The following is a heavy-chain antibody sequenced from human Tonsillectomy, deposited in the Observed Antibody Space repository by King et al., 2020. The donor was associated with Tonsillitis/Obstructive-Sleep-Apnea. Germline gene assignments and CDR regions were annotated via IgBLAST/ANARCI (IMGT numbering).Heavy chain of an antibody. D-gene: IGHD3-9*01. J-gene: IGHJ6*02. CDR3: ASGVPYYDILTGFYRGYYYGMDV. CDR2: INHSGST. CDR1: GGSFSGYY. V-gene: IGHV4-34*01. Sequence: HVQLQQWGAGLLKPSETLSLTCAVYGGSFSGYYWSWIRQPPGKGLEWIGEINHSGSTNYNPSLKSRVTISVDTSKNQFSLKLSSVTAADTAVYYCASGVPYYDILTGFYRGYYYGMDVWGQGTTVTVSS.